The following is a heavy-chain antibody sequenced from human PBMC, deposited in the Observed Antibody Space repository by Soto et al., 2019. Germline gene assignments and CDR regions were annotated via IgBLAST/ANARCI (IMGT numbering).Heavy chain of an antibody. CDR2: INHSGST. V-gene: IGHV4-34*01. Sequence: SETLSLTCAVYGESFSGYYWSWIRQPPGKGLEWIGEINHSGSTNYNPSLKSRFTMSVDTSKNQFSLKLSSVTAADTAMYYCAGNIVATISSFDYWGQGTLVTVSS. J-gene: IGHJ4*02. CDR3: AGNIVATISSFDY. D-gene: IGHD5-12*01. CDR1: GESFSGYY.